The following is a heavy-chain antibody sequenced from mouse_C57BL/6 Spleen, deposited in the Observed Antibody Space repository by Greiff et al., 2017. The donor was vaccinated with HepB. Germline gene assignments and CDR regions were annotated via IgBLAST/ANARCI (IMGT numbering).Heavy chain of an antibody. J-gene: IGHJ4*01. Sequence: QVQLKQPGAELVKPGASVKVSCKASGYTFTSYWMHWVKQRPGQGLEWIGRIHPSDSDTNHNQKFKGKATLTVDKSSSTAYMQLSSLTSEDSAVYYCAMGGAYYSKGYAMDYWGQGTSVTVSS. CDR2: IHPSDSDT. D-gene: IGHD2-5*01. CDR3: AMGGAYYSKGYAMDY. V-gene: IGHV1-74*01. CDR1: GYTFTSYW.